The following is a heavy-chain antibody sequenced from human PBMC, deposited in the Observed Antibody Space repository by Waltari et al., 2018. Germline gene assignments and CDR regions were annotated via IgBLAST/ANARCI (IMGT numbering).Heavy chain of an antibody. V-gene: IGHV3-30*03. J-gene: IGHJ3*02. CDR3: ARPDNERAFDI. D-gene: IGHD1-1*01. CDR1: GFDFGRSG. CDR2: IYYDGNKR. Sequence: QVQLVESGGGVVQPGRSLRLSCAASGFDFGRSGMHWGRQAPGKGLEWVSIIYYDGNKRYYADSVKGRFTVSRDNSKNTMYLQMNSLRPEDTALYYCARPDNERAFDIWGQGTMVTVSS.